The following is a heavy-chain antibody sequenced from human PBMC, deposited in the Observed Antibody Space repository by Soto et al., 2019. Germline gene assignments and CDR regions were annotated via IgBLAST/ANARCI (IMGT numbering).Heavy chain of an antibody. CDR3: ARDYGGSYGMDV. Sequence: KPSETRSRTWTVSGGSVSSGSYYWSWIRQPPGKVLDWIGYIYYSGSTNYNPSLKSRVTISVDTSKNQFSLKLSSVTAADTAVYYCARDYGGSYGMDVWGQGTTVTV. CDR1: GGSVSSGSYY. CDR2: IYYSGST. D-gene: IGHD2-15*01. V-gene: IGHV4-61*01. J-gene: IGHJ6*02.